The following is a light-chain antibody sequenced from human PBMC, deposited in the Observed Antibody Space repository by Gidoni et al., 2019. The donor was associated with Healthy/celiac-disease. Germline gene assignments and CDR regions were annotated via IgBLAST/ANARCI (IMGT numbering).Light chain of an antibody. V-gene: IGKV4-1*01. CDR1: QIVLYSSNNKNY. CDR2: WSS. CDR3: QQYYSTPRT. Sequence: IVLTQSPDSLAVSLGYRATINCKSSQIVLYSSNNKNYLAWYKQKPGQPPKLLIYWSSTRESGVPDRFSGSGSGTDFTLTISSLQAEDVAVYYCQQYYSTPRTFGQGTKVEIK. J-gene: IGKJ1*01.